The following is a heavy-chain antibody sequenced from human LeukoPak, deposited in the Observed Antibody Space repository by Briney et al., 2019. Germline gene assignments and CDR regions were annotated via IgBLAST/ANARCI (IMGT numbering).Heavy chain of an antibody. J-gene: IGHJ4*02. CDR2: IYTSGST. CDR1: GGSISSYY. Sequence: SETLSLTCTVSGGSISSYYWSWIRQPAGKGLEWIGRIYTSGSTNYNPSLKSRVTISVDTSKNQFSLKLSSVTAADTAVYYCARDSPYYDFWSGYYHYWGQGTLVTVSS. D-gene: IGHD3-3*01. CDR3: ARDSPYYDFWSGYYHY. V-gene: IGHV4-4*07.